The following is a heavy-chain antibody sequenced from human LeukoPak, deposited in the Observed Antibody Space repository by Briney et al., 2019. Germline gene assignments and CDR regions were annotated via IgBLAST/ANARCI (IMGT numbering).Heavy chain of an antibody. J-gene: IGHJ5*02. CDR3: ARVEGIVYWFDP. Sequence: SETLSLTCAVYGGSFSGYYWSWIRQPPGKGLEWIGEINHSGSTNYNPSLKSRVTISVDTSKNQFSLKLSSVPAADTAVCYCARVEGIVYWFDPLGQGTLVTVSS. D-gene: IGHD2-15*01. V-gene: IGHV4-34*01. CDR2: INHSGST. CDR1: GGSFSGYY.